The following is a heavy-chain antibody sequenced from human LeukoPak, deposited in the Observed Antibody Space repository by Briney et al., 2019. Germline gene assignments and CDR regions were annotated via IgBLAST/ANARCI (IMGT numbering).Heavy chain of an antibody. V-gene: IGHV1-69*01. J-gene: IGHJ4*02. CDR3: ARGRFRYYDTSGYYPPFDS. Sequence: SVKVSCKASEGTFNSYAISWVRQAPGQGLEWMGGIIPIFGTTNYVQKLQGRVTITADESTSVAYMELRSLRSEDTAMYYCARGRFRYYDTSGYYPPFDSWGQGTLVTVSS. CDR2: IIPIFGTT. D-gene: IGHD3-22*01. CDR1: EGTFNSYA.